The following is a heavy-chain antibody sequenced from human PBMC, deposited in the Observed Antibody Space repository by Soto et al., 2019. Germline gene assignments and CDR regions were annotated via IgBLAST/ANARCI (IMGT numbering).Heavy chain of an antibody. CDR1: GITLSNAR. D-gene: IGHD5-18*01. CDR2: IKSKADGSTT. CDR3: ATPRPGTHGYGY. V-gene: IGHV3-15*01. Sequence: EVQLVESGGGLVKPGGSLRLSCAASGITLSNARMTWVRQAPGKGLEWVGRIKSKADGSTTEYGSPVKDRFIITRDDSENTLDLQMHSLKTEDTAVYYSATPRPGTHGYGYWGQGTLVTVSS. J-gene: IGHJ4*02.